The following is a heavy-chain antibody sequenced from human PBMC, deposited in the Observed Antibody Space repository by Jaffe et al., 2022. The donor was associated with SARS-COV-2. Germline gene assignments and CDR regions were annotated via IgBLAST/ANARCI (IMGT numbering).Heavy chain of an antibody. J-gene: IGHJ5*02. CDR2: ISYDGSNK. CDR1: GFTFSSYA. Sequence: QVQLVESGGGVVQPGRSLRLSCAASGFTFSSYAMHWVRQAPGKGLEWVAVISYDGSNKYYADSVKGRFTISRDNSKNTLYLQMNSLRAEDTAVYYCAGDRFARNWFDPWGQGTLVTVSS. V-gene: IGHV3-30-3*01. CDR3: AGDRFARNWFDP. D-gene: IGHD3-16*01.